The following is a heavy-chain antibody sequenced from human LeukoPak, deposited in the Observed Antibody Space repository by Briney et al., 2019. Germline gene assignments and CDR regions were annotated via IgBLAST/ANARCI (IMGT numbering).Heavy chain of an antibody. Sequence: PSETLSLTCSVSGGSMTSTSYYWGWIRQPPGKGLEWIGSIYYSGSTYYNPSLKSRVTISVDTSKNQFSLKLSSVTAADTAVYYCAREVSSAAMVNYWGQGILVTVSS. V-gene: IGHV4-39*02. J-gene: IGHJ4*02. D-gene: IGHD5-18*01. CDR3: AREVSSAAMVNY. CDR2: IYYSGST. CDR1: GGSMTSTSYY.